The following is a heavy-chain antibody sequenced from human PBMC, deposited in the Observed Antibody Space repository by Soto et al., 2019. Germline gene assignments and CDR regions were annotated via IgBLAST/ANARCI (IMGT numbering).Heavy chain of an antibody. CDR1: GGSFSGYS. CDR2: INHRGST. V-gene: IGHV4-34*01. CDR3: AREGPTPRV. J-gene: IGHJ6*02. Sequence: QVQLQQWGAGLLKPSETLSLTCAVYGGSFSGYSCSWIRHPPGKGLEWIGEINHRGSTNYNPSLKSRVTISVDTSKNQFSLKLSSVTAADTAVYYCAREGPTPRVWGQGTTVTVSS.